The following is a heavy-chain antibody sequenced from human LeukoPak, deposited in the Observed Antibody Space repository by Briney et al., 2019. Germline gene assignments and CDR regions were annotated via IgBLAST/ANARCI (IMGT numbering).Heavy chain of an antibody. CDR1: GFTFSRYW. J-gene: IGHJ4*02. D-gene: IGHD3-22*01. Sequence: LPGGSLRLSCAASGFTFSRYWMHWVRQAPGKGLVWVSRIESDGTTTTYADSVKGRFTISRDNAKNTLYLQMNSLRAEDTAVYYCTRGQSSGYSSGDYWGQGTLVTVSS. V-gene: IGHV3-74*01. CDR3: TRGQSSGYSSGDY. CDR2: IESDGTTT.